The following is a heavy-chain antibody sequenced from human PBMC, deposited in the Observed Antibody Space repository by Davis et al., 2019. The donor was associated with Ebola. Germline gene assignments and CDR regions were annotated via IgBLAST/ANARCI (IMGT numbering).Heavy chain of an antibody. CDR2: ISAYNGNT. CDR1: GYTFTSYG. CDR3: ARDKDRGYSGYKEKINYYYYGMDV. D-gene: IGHD5-12*01. J-gene: IGHJ6*02. Sequence: ASVKVSCKASGYTFTSYGISWVRQAPGQGLEWMGWISAYNGNTNYAQKLQGRVTMTTDTSTSTAYMELRSLRSDDTAVYYCARDKDRGYSGYKEKINYYYYGMDVWGQGTTVTVSS. V-gene: IGHV1-18*01.